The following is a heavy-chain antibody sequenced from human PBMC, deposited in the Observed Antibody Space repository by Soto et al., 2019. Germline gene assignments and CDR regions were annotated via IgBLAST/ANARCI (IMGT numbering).Heavy chain of an antibody. Sequence: EVQLLESGGGLVQPGGSLRLSCGASEFTFNNNAMSWVRQAPGKGLEWVSAISGSGASTYYADSVKGRFTISRDNSKNTLFLQMNSLGVEDTAIYYCGKGRGAAGYYYYAPDVSGRGTTVTVSS. CDR2: ISGSGAST. V-gene: IGHV3-23*01. J-gene: IGHJ6*02. CDR1: EFTFNNNA. CDR3: GKGRGAAGYYYYAPDV. D-gene: IGHD1-26*01.